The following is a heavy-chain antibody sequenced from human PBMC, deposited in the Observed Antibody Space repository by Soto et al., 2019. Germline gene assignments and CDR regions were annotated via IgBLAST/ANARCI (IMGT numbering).Heavy chain of an antibody. J-gene: IGHJ4*02. CDR1: GFTFSSYA. CDR2: ISGSGGST. CDR3: AKDPAGTEYY. V-gene: IGHV3-23*01. Sequence: GGTLSLSCAPSGFTFSSYAMILVLQAPGKGLEWVSAISGSGGSTYYADSVKGRFTISRDNSKNTLYLQMNSLRAEDTAVYYCAKDPAGTEYYWGQGTLVTVSS. D-gene: IGHD1-1*01.